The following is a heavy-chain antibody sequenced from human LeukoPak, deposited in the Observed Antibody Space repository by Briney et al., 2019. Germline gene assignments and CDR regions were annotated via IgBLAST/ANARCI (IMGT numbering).Heavy chain of an antibody. D-gene: IGHD3-9*01. CDR3: ARVEAYYDILTGYHRGNDAFDI. Sequence: ASVKVSCKAPGYTFTSYGISWVRQAPGQGLXXXXXXXXXXXXTNYAQKLQGRVTMTTDTSTSTAYMELRSLRSDDTAVYYCARVEAYYDILTGYHRGNDAFDIWGQGTMVTVSS. CDR2: XXXXXXXT. J-gene: IGHJ3*02. V-gene: IGHV1-18*04. CDR1: GYTFTSYG.